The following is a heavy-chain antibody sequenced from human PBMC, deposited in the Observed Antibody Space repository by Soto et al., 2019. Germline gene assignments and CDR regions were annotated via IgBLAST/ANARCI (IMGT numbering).Heavy chain of an antibody. Sequence: GASVKVSCKASGYSFTGYGINWVRQAPGQGLQWLGRITTYNGDTNYAQNFQGRVTMTTDTSTSTTYMELRSLRSDDTAVYFCARGRGYSLIPVVDDAVDVCGHGTLVTVSS. V-gene: IGHV1-18*04. J-gene: IGHJ3*01. CDR1: GYSFTGYG. D-gene: IGHD5-12*01. CDR3: ARGRGYSLIPVVDDAVDV. CDR2: ITTYNGDT.